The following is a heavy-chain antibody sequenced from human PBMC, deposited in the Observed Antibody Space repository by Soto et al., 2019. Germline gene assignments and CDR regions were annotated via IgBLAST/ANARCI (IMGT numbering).Heavy chain of an antibody. V-gene: IGHV3-21*01. CDR3: ARLGQLVGIDAFDI. Sequence: VQLVESGGGVVQPGRSLRLSCAASGFTFSSYSMNWVRQAPGKGLEWVSSISSSSSYIYYADSVKGRFTISRDNAKNSLYLQMNSLRAEDTAVYYCARLGQLVGIDAFDIWGQGTMVTVSS. CDR2: ISSSSSYI. J-gene: IGHJ3*02. D-gene: IGHD6-6*01. CDR1: GFTFSSYS.